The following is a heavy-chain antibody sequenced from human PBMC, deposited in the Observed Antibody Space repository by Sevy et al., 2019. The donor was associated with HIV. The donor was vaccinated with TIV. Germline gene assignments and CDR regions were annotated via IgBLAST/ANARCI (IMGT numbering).Heavy chain of an antibody. CDR3: ARENSIAVDY. Sequence: GGSLRLSCAASGFTFSSYAMHWVRQAPGKGLEWVAVISYDGSNKYYADSVKGGFTISRDNSKNTLYLQMNSLRAEDTAVYYCARENSIAVDYWGQGTLVTVSS. D-gene: IGHD6-19*01. V-gene: IGHV3-30-3*01. CDR1: GFTFSSYA. CDR2: ISYDGSNK. J-gene: IGHJ4*02.